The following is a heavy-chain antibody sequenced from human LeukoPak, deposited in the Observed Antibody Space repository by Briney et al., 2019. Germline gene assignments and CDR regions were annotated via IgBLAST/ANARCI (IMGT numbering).Heavy chain of an antibody. Sequence: SETLSFTCTVSGGSISSYYWSWIRQPPGKGLEWIGYIYTSGSTNYNPSLKSRVTISVDTSKNQFSLKLSSVTAAETAVYYCASLGYGGNSGGFDYWGQGTLVTVSS. D-gene: IGHD4-23*01. CDR1: GGSISSYY. V-gene: IGHV4-4*09. CDR2: IYTSGST. J-gene: IGHJ4*02. CDR3: ASLGYGGNSGGFDY.